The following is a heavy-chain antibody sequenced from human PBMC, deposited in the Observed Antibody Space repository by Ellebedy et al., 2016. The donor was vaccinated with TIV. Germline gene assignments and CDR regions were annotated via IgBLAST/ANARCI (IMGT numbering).Heavy chain of an antibody. CDR2: IKQDGSEK. CDR1: GFTFGSYW. V-gene: IGHV3-7*01. D-gene: IGHD1-7*01. J-gene: IGHJ4*02. CDR3: ARGQTTFEY. Sequence: PGGSLRLSCAASGFTFGSYWMSWVRQAPGKGLEWLANIKQDGSEKYYVDSVKGRFTISRDNAKNSLYLQMNSLRAEDTAIYYCARGQTTFEYWGQGTLVTVSS.